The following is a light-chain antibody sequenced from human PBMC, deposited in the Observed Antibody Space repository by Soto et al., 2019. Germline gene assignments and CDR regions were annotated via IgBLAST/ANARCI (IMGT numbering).Light chain of an antibody. J-gene: IGLJ1*01. CDR2: DVS. Sequence: QSALTQPASVSGSPGQSITISCTGSSSDVGGYDYVSWYQQHPGKPPKLMIYDVSNRPSGVSDRFSGSKSGNTASLTISGRQAEDEADYYCSSYTSSSTPCVFGTGTKLTVL. V-gene: IGLV2-14*01. CDR1: SSDVGGYDY. CDR3: SSYTSSSTPCV.